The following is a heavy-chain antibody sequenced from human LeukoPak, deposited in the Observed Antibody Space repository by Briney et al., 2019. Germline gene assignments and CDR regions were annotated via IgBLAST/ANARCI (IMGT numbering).Heavy chain of an antibody. CDR1: GGSISSSSYY. D-gene: IGHD2-2*02. CDR3: ASRHCSSTSCYTSWFDP. CDR2: IYYSGCT. J-gene: IGHJ5*02. Sequence: PSETLSLTCTVSGGSISSSSYYWGWIRQPPGKGLEWIGSIYYSGCTYYNPSLKSRVTISVDTSKNQFSLKLSSVTAADTAVYYCASRHCSSTSCYTSWFDPWGQGTLVTVSS. V-gene: IGHV4-39*01.